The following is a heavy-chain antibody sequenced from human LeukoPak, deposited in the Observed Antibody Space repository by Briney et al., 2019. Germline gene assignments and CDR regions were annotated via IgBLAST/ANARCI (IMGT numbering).Heavy chain of an antibody. CDR3: ARDKGRLLWFGGGCFDY. CDR1: GYTFTGYY. CDR2: INPNSGGT. V-gene: IGHV1-2*02. D-gene: IGHD3-10*01. Sequence: EASVKVSCKASGYTFTGYYMHWVRQAPGQGLEWMGWINPNSGGTNYAQKFQGRVTMTRDTSISTAYMELSRLRSDDTAVYYCARDKGRLLWFGGGCFDYWGQGTLVTVSS. J-gene: IGHJ4*02.